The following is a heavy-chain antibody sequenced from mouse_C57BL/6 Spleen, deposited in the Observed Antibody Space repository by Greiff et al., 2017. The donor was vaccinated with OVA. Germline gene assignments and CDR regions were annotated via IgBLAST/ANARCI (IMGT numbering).Heavy chain of an antibody. V-gene: IGHV5-17*01. J-gene: IGHJ2*01. D-gene: IGHD1-1*01. CDR1: GFTFSDYG. CDR2: ISSGSSTI. Sequence: EVQLVESGGGLVKPGGSLKLSCAASGFTFSDYGMHWVRQAPEKGPEWVAYISSGSSTIYYADTVKGRFTISRDNAKNTLFLQMTSLRSEDTAMYYCARGPDDYGSSPWFDYWGQGTTLTVSS. CDR3: ARGPDDYGSSPWFDY.